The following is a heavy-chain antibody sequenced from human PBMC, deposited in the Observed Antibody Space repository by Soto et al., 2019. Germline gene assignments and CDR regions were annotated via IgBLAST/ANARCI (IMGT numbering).Heavy chain of an antibody. CDR2: IIPILGIA. Sequence: SVKVSCKASGGTFSSYTISWVRQAPGQGLEWMGRIIPILGIANYAQKFQGRVTITADKSTSTAYMELSSLRSEDTAVYYCARDRFLAAREYYYYCYYMDVWGKGTTVTVSS. CDR3: ARDRFLAAREYYYYCYYMDV. V-gene: IGHV1-69*04. J-gene: IGHJ6*03. CDR1: GGTFSSYT. D-gene: IGHD6-6*01.